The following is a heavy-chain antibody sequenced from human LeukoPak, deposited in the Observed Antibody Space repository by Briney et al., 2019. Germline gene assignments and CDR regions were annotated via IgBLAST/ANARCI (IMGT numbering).Heavy chain of an antibody. J-gene: IGHJ4*02. CDR3: AKDHYDSSGYYLN. Sequence: PGGSLRLSCAASGFTFSGYAMSWVRQAPGKGLEWVSAISGSGGSTYYADSVKGRFTISRDNSKNTLYLQMNSLRAEDTAVYYCAKDHYDSSGYYLNWGQGTLVTVSS. D-gene: IGHD3-22*01. CDR1: GFTFSGYA. V-gene: IGHV3-23*01. CDR2: ISGSGGST.